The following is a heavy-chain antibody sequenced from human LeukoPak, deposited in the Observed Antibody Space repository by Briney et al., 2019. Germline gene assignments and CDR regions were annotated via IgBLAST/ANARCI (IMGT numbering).Heavy chain of an antibody. D-gene: IGHD2/OR15-2a*01. V-gene: IGHV1-58*01. J-gene: IGHJ4*02. CDR1: GFTFTSSA. CDR2: IVVGSGNT. Sequence: ASVKVSCKASGFTFTSSAVQWVRQARGQRLEWIGWIVVGSGNTNYAQKFQERVAITRDMSTSTAYMELSSLRSKDTAVYYCAAVLWKFPFDYWGQGTLVTVSS. CDR3: AAVLWKFPFDY.